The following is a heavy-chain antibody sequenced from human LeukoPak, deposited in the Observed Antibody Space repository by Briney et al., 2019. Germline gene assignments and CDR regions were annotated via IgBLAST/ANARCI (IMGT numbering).Heavy chain of an antibody. V-gene: IGHV3-23*01. CDR2: IFGSGIDT. Sequence: GGYLRLSCAASGFTFTSYAMSWVRQAPGKGLEWVSSIFGSGIDTQYADSVKGRFTISRDNSKNTLYLEMNSLRPEDTAIYYCAKDLISPRSVGSSEKLDYWGQGTLVTVSS. J-gene: IGHJ4*02. D-gene: IGHD3-10*01. CDR3: AKDLISPRSVGSSEKLDY. CDR1: GFTFTSYA.